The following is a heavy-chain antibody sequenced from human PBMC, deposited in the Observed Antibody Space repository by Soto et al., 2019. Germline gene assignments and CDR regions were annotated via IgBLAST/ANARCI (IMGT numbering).Heavy chain of an antibody. CDR3: ARLHGYCISSSCHGHYAMDV. CDR1: SASISSSSYT. J-gene: IGHJ6*02. Sequence: SETLSLTCTVSSASISSSSYTWGWIRQPPGKGLEWIGSIYYSGTTYYNPSLNSRVTVSVDTSKNQFSLKVTSVTAADTAVYYCARLHGYCISSSCHGHYAMDVRGQGTTVTVSS. D-gene: IGHD2-2*01. CDR2: IYYSGTT. V-gene: IGHV4-39*01.